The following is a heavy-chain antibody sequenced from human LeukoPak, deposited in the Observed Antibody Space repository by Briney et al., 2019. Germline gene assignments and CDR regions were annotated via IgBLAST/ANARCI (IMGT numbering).Heavy chain of an antibody. D-gene: IGHD1-26*01. Sequence: PSETLSLTCTVSGGSISSSSYYWGWIRQPPGKGLEWIESIYYSGSTYYNPSLKSRVTISVDTSKNQFSLKLSSVTAADTAVYYCARGALKWELPPIRARKSYYFDYWGQGTLVTVSS. CDR3: ARGALKWELPPIRARKSYYFDY. CDR1: GGSISSSSYY. J-gene: IGHJ4*02. CDR2: IYYSGST. V-gene: IGHV4-39*07.